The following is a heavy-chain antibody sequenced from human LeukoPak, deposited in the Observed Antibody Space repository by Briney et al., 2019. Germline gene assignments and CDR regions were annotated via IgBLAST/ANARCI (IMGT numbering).Heavy chain of an antibody. CDR1: GYTFTGYY. V-gene: IGHV1-2*02. D-gene: IGHD3-9*01. J-gene: IGHJ4*02. Sequence: ASVKVSCKASGYTFTGYYMHWVRQAPGQGLEWMGWINPNSGGTSYAQKLQGRVTMTTNTSTSTAYMELRSLRSDDTAVYYCARDRVETYYDILTGYYYIAAAGDYWGQGTLVTVSS. CDR2: INPNSGGT. CDR3: ARDRVETYYDILTGYYYIAAAGDY.